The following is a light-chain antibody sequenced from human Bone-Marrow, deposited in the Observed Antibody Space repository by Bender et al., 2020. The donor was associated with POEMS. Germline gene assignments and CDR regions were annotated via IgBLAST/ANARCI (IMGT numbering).Light chain of an antibody. Sequence: QTALTQPASVSGSAGQSITISCTGTSSDVGGYDLVSWYQQHPGKAPKLLIYEDTKRPSGVSNRFSPSKSGNTASLTISGLQAEDEADYYCSSYTSSSMIFGGGTKLTVL. J-gene: IGLJ2*01. CDR1: SSDVGGYDL. V-gene: IGLV2-14*02. CDR2: EDT. CDR3: SSYTSSSMI.